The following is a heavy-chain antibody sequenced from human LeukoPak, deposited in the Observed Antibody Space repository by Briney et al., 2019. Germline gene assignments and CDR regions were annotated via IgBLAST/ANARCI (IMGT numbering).Heavy chain of an antibody. CDR1: GFSLSSYW. CDR3: AREGSSRYRYNLFGP. V-gene: IGHV3-7*01. CDR2: MNEDEREK. Sequence: PGGSLRLSCAASGFSLSSYWMSWVRQAPGKGLEWVATMNEDEREKYYVASVKGRFTIYRDNAKNSLYLQMNSLRAEDTAVYYCAREGSSRYRYNLFGPWGQGTLVTVSS. D-gene: IGHD6-13*01. J-gene: IGHJ5*02.